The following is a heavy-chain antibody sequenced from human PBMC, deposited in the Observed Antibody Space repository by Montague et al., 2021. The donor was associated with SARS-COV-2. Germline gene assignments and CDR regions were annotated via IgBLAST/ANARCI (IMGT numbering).Heavy chain of an antibody. CDR3: ARDLAGYYGSGSYGGMDV. J-gene: IGHJ6*02. Sequence: SETLSLTCTVSGGSISSYYWGWIRQPPGKGLEWIGSIYYSGSTYYSPSLKSRVTISVDTSKNQFSLKLSSVTAADTAVYYCARDLAGYYGSGSYGGMDVWGQGTTVTVSS. V-gene: IGHV4-39*07. D-gene: IGHD3-10*01. CDR2: IYYSGST. CDR1: GGSISSYY.